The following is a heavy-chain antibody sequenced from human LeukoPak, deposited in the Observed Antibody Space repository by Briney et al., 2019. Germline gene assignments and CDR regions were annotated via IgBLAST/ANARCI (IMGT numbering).Heavy chain of an antibody. D-gene: IGHD4-17*01. Sequence: GESLKISCKGSGYSFTSYWIGWVRQLPGKGLEWMEFIYHGYSDTRYRPSFQGQVTISADKSISTAYLQWSSLKASDTAMYYCARTTTVTTLGIDYWGQGTLVTVSS. V-gene: IGHV5-51*01. CDR1: GYSFTSYW. CDR3: ARTTTVTTLGIDY. J-gene: IGHJ4*02. CDR2: IYHGYSDT.